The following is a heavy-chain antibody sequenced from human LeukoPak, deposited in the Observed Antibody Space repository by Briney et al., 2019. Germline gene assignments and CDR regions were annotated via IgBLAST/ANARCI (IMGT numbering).Heavy chain of an antibody. CDR1: GFTFSSYA. Sequence: GGSLRLSCAASGFTFSSYAMHWVRQAPGKGLEWVAVISYDGSNKYYADSVKGRFTISRDNAKNSLYLQMNILRAEDTAVYYCAREYCSGDNCYSDAFDIWGQGTMVTVSS. CDR3: AREYCSGDNCYSDAFDI. J-gene: IGHJ3*02. V-gene: IGHV3-30*04. D-gene: IGHD2-15*01. CDR2: ISYDGSNK.